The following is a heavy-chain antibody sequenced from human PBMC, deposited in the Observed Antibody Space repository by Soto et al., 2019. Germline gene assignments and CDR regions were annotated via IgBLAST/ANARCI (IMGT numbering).Heavy chain of an antibody. Sequence: QVQLVQSGAEVKKPGASVKVSCKTSGFTFTNYYINWVRQAPGQGLEVMGWISAYSGNTNYAQNPQGRVTMTTDTSASPAYLELRRLTSDDTAVYFCARGDTYSGNWYFGYWGQGPLVTVSS. J-gene: IGHJ4*02. CDR2: ISAYSGNT. CDR3: ARGDTYSGNWYFGY. D-gene: IGHD1-1*01. V-gene: IGHV1-18*01. CDR1: GFTFTNYY.